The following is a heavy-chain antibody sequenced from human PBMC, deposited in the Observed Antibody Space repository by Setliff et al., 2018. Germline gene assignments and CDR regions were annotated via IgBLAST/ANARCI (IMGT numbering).Heavy chain of an antibody. CDR1: GYTFTNYV. CDR3: ARINFYDATAYYYAPHH. CDR2: INNYNFNT. V-gene: IGHV1-18*01. J-gene: IGHJ5*02. D-gene: IGHD3-10*01. Sequence: ASVKVSCKASGYTFTNYVITWVRQAPGQGLEWIGWINNYNFNTNYAQKFQGRVTMTTDTSTSTAHMELRSLRSDDTAIYYCARINFYDATAYYYAPHHWGQGTLVTVSS.